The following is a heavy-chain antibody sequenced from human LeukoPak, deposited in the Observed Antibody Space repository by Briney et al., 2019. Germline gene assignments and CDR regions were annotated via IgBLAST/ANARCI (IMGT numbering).Heavy chain of an antibody. D-gene: IGHD2-2*01. CDR3: ARVNPVPAATGYYYYGMDV. Sequence: ASVKVSCKASGYTFTSYAMHWVRQAPGQRLEWMGWINAGNGNTKYSQKFQGRVTITRDTSASTAYMELSSLRSEDTAVYYCARVNPVPAATGYYYYGMDVWGQGTTVTVSS. J-gene: IGHJ6*02. CDR1: GYTFTSYA. V-gene: IGHV1-3*01. CDR2: INAGNGNT.